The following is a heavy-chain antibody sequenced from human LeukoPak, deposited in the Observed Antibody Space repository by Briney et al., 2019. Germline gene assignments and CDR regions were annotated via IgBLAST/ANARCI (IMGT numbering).Heavy chain of an antibody. J-gene: IGHJ4*02. V-gene: IGHV1-18*01. CDR3: ARVHYDILTGYSYFDY. Sequence: ASVTVSCKASGYTFTSYGISWVRQAPGQGLEWMGWISAYNDNTNYAQKLQGRVTMTTDTSTSTAYMELRSLRSDDTAVYYCARVHYDILTGYSYFDYWGQGTLVSDSS. CDR2: ISAYNDNT. D-gene: IGHD3-9*01. CDR1: GYTFTSYG.